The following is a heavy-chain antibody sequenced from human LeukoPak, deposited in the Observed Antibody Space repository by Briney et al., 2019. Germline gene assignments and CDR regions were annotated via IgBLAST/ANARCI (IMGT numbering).Heavy chain of an antibody. V-gene: IGHV3-23*01. Sequence: GGSLRLSCAASGFTFRNYAMSWVRQAPGKGLEWVSTLSVGGTTYYADSVRGRFTIPRDNSKNTLYLQMNSRGAEDTAIYYCAKGGGEDWPFDYWGQGTLVTVSS. CDR2: LSVGGTT. D-gene: IGHD3-16*01. CDR1: GFTFRNYA. CDR3: AKGGGEDWPFDY. J-gene: IGHJ4*02.